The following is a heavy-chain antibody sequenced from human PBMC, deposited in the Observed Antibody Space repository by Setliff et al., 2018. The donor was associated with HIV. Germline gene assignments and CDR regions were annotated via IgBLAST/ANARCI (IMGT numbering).Heavy chain of an antibody. CDR2: INAGNGNT. D-gene: IGHD2-21*02. CDR3: ASIDCGGDCYSYNYYAMDV. J-gene: IGHJ6*02. CDR1: GYTFSYA. Sequence: ASVKVSCEASGYTFSYAMHWVRQAPGQRLEWMGWINAGNGNTKYSQKFQGRVTITRDTSASKAYMELSSLRSEDTAVYYCASIDCGGDCYSYNYYAMDVWGQGTTVTVSS. V-gene: IGHV1-3*01.